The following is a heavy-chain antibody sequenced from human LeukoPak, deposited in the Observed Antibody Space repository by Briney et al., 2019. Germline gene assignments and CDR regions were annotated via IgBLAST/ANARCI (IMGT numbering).Heavy chain of an antibody. V-gene: IGHV1-2*06. Sequence: ASVKVSCKASGYTFTGDYMHWVRQAPGQGLEWLGRINPNSGGTSYAQKFLGRVTMTRDTSISTACMELTRLTSDDTAMYYCARSTVVGATIGDHWGQGTLVTVSS. D-gene: IGHD1-26*01. CDR2: INPNSGGT. CDR1: GYTFTGDY. J-gene: IGHJ4*02. CDR3: ARSTVVGATIGDH.